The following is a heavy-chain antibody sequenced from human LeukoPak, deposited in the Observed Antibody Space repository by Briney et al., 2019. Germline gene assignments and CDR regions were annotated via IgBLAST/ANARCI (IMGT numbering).Heavy chain of an antibody. Sequence: PGGSLRLSCAASGFTFSVYAMSWVRQAPGKGLEWVSTISGSGGTTYNADSVKGRFTISRDNSKNTLYLQMNSLRGEDTAVYYCARDVEMATITVGMTSWGQGTLVTVSS. CDR2: ISGSGGTT. CDR3: ARDVEMATITVGMTS. V-gene: IGHV3-23*01. J-gene: IGHJ4*02. D-gene: IGHD5-24*01. CDR1: GFTFSVYA.